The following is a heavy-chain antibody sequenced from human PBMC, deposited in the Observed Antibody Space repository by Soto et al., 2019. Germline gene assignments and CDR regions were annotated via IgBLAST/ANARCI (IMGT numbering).Heavy chain of an antibody. V-gene: IGHV1-69*02. Sequence: QVQLVQSGAEVKKPGSSVKVSCKASRDTFSSYIINWVRQAPGQGPEWMARIIPISGISNYAQKFQGRVTLTADKSTTTAYMELSSLRSEDTAVYYCARAGRTHDFLAPFSYYYMDVWGKGASVTVSS. CDR3: ARAGRTHDFLAPFSYYYMDV. CDR2: IIPISGIS. CDR1: RDTFSSYI. D-gene: IGHD3-3*01. J-gene: IGHJ6*03.